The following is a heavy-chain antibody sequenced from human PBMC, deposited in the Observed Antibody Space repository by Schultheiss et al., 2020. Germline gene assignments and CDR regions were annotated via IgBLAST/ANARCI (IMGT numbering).Heavy chain of an antibody. D-gene: IGHD3-22*01. CDR3: ARVFDDSSGYHPLWYFDL. J-gene: IGHJ2*01. V-gene: IGHV4-31*03. Sequence: SQTLSLTCTVSGGSISSGGYYWSWIRQHPGKGLEWIGYIYYSGSTYYNPSLKSRVTISVDTSKNQFSLKLSSVTAADTAVYYCARVFDDSSGYHPLWYFDLWGRGTLVTVSS. CDR1: GGSISSGGYY. CDR2: IYYSGST.